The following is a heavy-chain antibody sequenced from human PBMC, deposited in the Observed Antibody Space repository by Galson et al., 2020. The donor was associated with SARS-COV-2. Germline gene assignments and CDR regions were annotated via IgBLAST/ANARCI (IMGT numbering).Heavy chain of an antibody. Sequence: SETLSLTCTVSGYSFSTTNYWGWVRPPPGRRLEWIGSVYPSGTTYYPPSLKSRVTISVDTSKNQFSLRLDSVTAADTALYYCARQGVNMIVLVTVPGWYFDLWGRGTLVTVSS. D-gene: IGHD3-22*01. J-gene: IGHJ2*01. CDR3: ARQGVNMIVLVTVPGWYFDL. V-gene: IGHV4-38-2*02. CDR1: GYSFSTTNY. CDR2: VYPSGTT.